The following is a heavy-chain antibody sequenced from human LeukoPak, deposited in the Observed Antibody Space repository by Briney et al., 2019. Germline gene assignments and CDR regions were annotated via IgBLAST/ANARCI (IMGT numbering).Heavy chain of an antibody. CDR2: ISSSSSYI. V-gene: IGHV3-21*01. CDR3: ARATPRDYSVAGDY. CDR1: GFTFDDYV. J-gene: IGHJ4*02. D-gene: IGHD4-17*01. Sequence: KSGGSLRLSCAASGFTFDDYVMNWVRQAPGKGLEWVSSISSSSSYIYYADSVKGRFTISRDNAKNSLYLQMNSLRAEDTAVYYCARATPRDYSVAGDYWGQGTLVTVSS.